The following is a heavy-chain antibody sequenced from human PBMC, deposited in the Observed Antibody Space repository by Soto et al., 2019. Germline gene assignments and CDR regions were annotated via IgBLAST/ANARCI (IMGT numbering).Heavy chain of an antibody. CDR1: GGSISSYY. V-gene: IGHV4-59*01. CDR2: IYYSGST. CDR3: AREDLYFDY. J-gene: IGHJ4*02. Sequence: SETLSLTCTVSGGSISSYYWSWIRQPPGKGLEWIGYIYYSGSTNYNPSLKSRGTISVDTSKNQFSLKLSSVTAADTAVYYCAREDLYFDYWGQGTLVTVSS.